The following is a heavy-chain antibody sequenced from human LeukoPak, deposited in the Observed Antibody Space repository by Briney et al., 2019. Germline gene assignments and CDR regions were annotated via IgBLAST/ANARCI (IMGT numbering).Heavy chain of an antibody. CDR3: ARAWVWPYRYCSGGSCPDPNYYYYYMDV. CDR2: IYYSGST. CDR1: GGSISSSSYY. J-gene: IGHJ6*03. V-gene: IGHV4-61*05. D-gene: IGHD2-15*01. Sequence: SETLSLTCTVSGGSISSSSYYWSWIRQPPGKGLEWIGYIYYSGSTNYNPSLKSRVTISVDTSKNQFSLKLSSVTAADTAVYYCARAWVWPYRYCSGGSCPDPNYYYYYMDVWGKGTTVTVSS.